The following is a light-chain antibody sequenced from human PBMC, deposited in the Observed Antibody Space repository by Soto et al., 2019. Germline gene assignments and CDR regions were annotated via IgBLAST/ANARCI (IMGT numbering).Light chain of an antibody. CDR3: CSYAVSSTFV. V-gene: IGLV2-23*01. CDR2: EGS. Sequence: QSALTQPASVSGSPGQSITISCTGTSSDVGSYNLVSWYQQHPGKAPKLMIYEGSKRPSGVSNRFSGSKSGNTASLTISGLQAEDEADYYFCSYAVSSTFVFGGGTKLTVL. J-gene: IGLJ2*01. CDR1: SSDVGSYNL.